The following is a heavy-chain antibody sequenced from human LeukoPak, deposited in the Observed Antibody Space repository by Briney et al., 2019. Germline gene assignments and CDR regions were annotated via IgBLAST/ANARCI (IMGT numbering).Heavy chain of an antibody. CDR1: GFTVSSNY. CDR2: IYSGGST. Sequence: GGSLRLSCAASGFTVSSNYMSWVRQAPGKGLEWVSVIYSGGSTYYADSVKGRFAISRDNSKNTLYLQMNSLRAEDTAVYYCARAGLTGTDSHWGQGTLVTVSS. D-gene: IGHD3-9*01. CDR3: ARAGLTGTDSH. V-gene: IGHV3-53*01. J-gene: IGHJ4*02.